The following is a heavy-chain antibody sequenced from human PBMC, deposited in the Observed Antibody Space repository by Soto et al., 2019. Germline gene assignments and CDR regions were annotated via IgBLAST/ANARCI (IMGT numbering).Heavy chain of an antibody. Sequence: GGSLRLSCAASGFTLSSYWMSWVRQAPGKGLEWVANIKQDGSEKYYVDSVKGRFTISRDNAKNSLYLQMNSLRAEDTAVYYCARVARYSSGWYWSDYYYYYGMDVWGQGTTVTVSS. CDR2: IKQDGSEK. CDR1: GFTLSSYW. CDR3: ARVARYSSGWYWSDYYYYYGMDV. V-gene: IGHV3-7*03. J-gene: IGHJ6*02. D-gene: IGHD6-19*01.